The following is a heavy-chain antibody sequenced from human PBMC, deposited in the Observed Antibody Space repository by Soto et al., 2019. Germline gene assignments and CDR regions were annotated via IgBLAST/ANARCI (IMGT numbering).Heavy chain of an antibody. CDR1: GGSISSGDYY. Sequence: NPSETLSLTCTVSGGSISSGDYYWSWIRQPPGKGLEWIGYIYYSGSTYYNPSLKSRVTISVDTSKNQFSLKLSSVTAADTAVYYCARDPYTYYDFWSGQSCGMDVWGQGTTVTVSS. V-gene: IGHV4-30-4*01. D-gene: IGHD3-3*01. CDR2: IYYSGST. J-gene: IGHJ6*02. CDR3: ARDPYTYYDFWSGQSCGMDV.